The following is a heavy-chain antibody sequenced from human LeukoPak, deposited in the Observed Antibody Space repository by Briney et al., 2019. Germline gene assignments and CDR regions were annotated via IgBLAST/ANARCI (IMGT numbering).Heavy chain of an antibody. V-gene: IGHV4-59*08. CDR3: ARRIETYYYDTSGYYFGYYFDY. Sequence: PSETLSLTCAVYGGSFSGYYWSWIRQPPGKGLEWIGYIYHSGSTNYNPSLKSRVTISVDTSKNQFSLNLSSVTATDTAIYYCARRIETYYYDTSGYYFGYYFDYWGQGTLVTVSP. D-gene: IGHD3-22*01. J-gene: IGHJ4*02. CDR2: IYHSGST. CDR1: GGSFSGYY.